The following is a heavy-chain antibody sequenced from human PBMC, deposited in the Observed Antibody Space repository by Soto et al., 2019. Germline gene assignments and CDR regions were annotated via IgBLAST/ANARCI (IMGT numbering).Heavy chain of an antibody. CDR2: SSRSSTYI. J-gene: IGHJ3*02. CDR1: GFAISSYA. CDR3: ASLPNPLHLGELSLSHTRDLNAFDI. V-gene: IGHV3-21*01. Sequence: GGALRVSSRAAGFAISSYARNLVRKEPGKGLEWGSASSRSSTYIPYAHSVTGRFTISSDNAKNSLYLQMNSLRAEDTAVYYCASLPNPLHLGELSLSHTRDLNAFDIWGQGTMGPVSS. D-gene: IGHD3-16*02.